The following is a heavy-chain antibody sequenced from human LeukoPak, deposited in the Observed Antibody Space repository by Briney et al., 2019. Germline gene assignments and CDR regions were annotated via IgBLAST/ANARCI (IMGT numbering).Heavy chain of an antibody. D-gene: IGHD2-2*01. CDR3: ARDGLGYCSSTSCLPGGWFDP. V-gene: IGHV3-48*03. J-gene: IGHJ5*02. CDR1: GFTFSSYE. CDR2: ISSSGSTI. Sequence: GGSLRLSCAASGFTFSSYEMNWVRQAPGKGLEWVSYISSSGSTIYYADSVKGRFTISRDNAKNSLYLQMNSLRAEDTAVYYCARDGLGYCSSTSCLPGGWFDPWGQGTLVTVSS.